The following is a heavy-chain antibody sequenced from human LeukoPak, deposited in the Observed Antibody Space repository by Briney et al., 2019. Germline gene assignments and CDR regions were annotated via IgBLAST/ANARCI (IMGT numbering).Heavy chain of an antibody. J-gene: IGHJ4*02. Sequence: ASVKVSCKASGYTFTGYYMHWVRQAPGQGLEWMGWINPNSGGTNYAQKLQGRVTMTTDTSTSTAYMELRSLRSDDTAVYYCARGGGSGWYANDYWGQGTLVTVSS. D-gene: IGHD6-19*01. V-gene: IGHV1-2*02. CDR2: INPNSGGT. CDR1: GYTFTGYY. CDR3: ARGGGSGWYANDY.